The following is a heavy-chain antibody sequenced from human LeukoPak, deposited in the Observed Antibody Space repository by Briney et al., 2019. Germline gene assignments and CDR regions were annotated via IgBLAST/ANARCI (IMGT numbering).Heavy chain of an antibody. CDR2: IYYSGST. Sequence: PSETLSLTCTVSGGSISSYYWSWIRQPPGKGLEWIGYIYYSGSTNYNPSLKSRVTISVDTSKNQFSLKLSSVTAADTAVYYCARVRRGLKGCSSTSCYVYFDYWGQGTLVTVSS. V-gene: IGHV4-59*01. CDR3: ARVRRGLKGCSSTSCYVYFDY. J-gene: IGHJ4*02. CDR1: GGSISSYY. D-gene: IGHD2-2*01.